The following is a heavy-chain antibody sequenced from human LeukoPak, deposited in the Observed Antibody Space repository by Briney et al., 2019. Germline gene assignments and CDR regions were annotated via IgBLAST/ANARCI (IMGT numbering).Heavy chain of an antibody. CDR3: ARGSLSSGSHYNDF. D-gene: IGHD3-10*01. Sequence: GGSLRLSCAASGFTFSSYTMNWVRQAPGRGLEWVSTISSGSHYISYADSLKGRFTISRDNAKNSMFLQMNSLRAEDTAVYYCARGSLSSGSHYNDFWGQGTLVTVSS. V-gene: IGHV3-21*01. J-gene: IGHJ4*02. CDR1: GFTFSSYT. CDR2: ISSGSHYI.